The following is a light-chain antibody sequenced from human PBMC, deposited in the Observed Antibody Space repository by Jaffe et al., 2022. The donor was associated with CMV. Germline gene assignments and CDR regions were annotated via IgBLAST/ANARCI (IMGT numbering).Light chain of an antibody. V-gene: IGKV3-11*01. CDR1: QSLRHS. CDR3: QQRSEWPKT. Sequence: EILLTQSPATLSLSPGERATLSCRASQSLRHSVAWYQQKPGQAPRLLIYDASNRATGIPARFSGSGSGTDFSLIISNLEPEDFAVYYCQQRSEWPKTFGQGTKLEIK. CDR2: DAS. J-gene: IGKJ2*01.